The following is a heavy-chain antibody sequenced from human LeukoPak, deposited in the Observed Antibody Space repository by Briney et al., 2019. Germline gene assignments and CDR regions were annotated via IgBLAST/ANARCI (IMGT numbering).Heavy chain of an antibody. CDR3: ARGEGVDTAPVLDY. Sequence: GGSLRLSCAASGFTFSSYGMHLVRQAPGKGLEWVAVIWYDGSNKYYADSVKGRFTISRDNSKNTLYLQMNSLRAEDTAVYYCARGEGVDTAPVLDYWGQGTLVTVSS. D-gene: IGHD5-18*01. J-gene: IGHJ4*02. V-gene: IGHV3-33*01. CDR2: IWYDGSNK. CDR1: GFTFSSYG.